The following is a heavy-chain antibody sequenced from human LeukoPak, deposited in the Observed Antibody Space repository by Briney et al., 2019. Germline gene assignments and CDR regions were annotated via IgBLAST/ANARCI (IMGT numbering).Heavy chain of an antibody. D-gene: IGHD1-26*01. J-gene: IGHJ6*03. Sequence: PGGSLRLSCAASGFTFSSYAMSWVRQAPGKGLEWVSAISGSGGSTYYADSVKGRFTISRDNSKNTVYLQMNSLRAEDTAVYYCARVGATGYYYMDVWGKGTTVTVSS. CDR3: ARVGATGYYYMDV. CDR1: GFTFSSYA. CDR2: ISGSGGST. V-gene: IGHV3-23*01.